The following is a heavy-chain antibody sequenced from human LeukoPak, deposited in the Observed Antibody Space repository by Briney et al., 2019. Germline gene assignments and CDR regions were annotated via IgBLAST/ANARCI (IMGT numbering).Heavy chain of an antibody. CDR2: IKSKTDGGTT. CDR1: GFTFSNAW. J-gene: IGHJ4*02. CDR3: TTGGPSAPGLPFDH. V-gene: IGHV3-15*01. D-gene: IGHD6-13*01. Sequence: GGSLRLSCAASGFTFSNAWMSWVRQAPGKGLEWVGRIKSKTDGGTTDYAAPVKGRFTISRDDSKNTLYLQMNSLKTEDTAVYYCTTGGPSAPGLPFDHWGQGALVTVSS.